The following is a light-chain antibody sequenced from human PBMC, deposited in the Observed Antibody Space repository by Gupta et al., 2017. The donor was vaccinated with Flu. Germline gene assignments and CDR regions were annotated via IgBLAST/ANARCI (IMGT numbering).Light chain of an antibody. J-gene: IGKJ3*01. CDR2: KAS. CDR3: QQYNSYPFT. CDR1: QSISSW. Sequence: ASVGDRVTITCRSIQSISSWLAWYQQKPGKAPNLLIYKASSLESGVPSRFSGSGSGTEFTLTISSLQPDDFATYYCQQYNSYPFTFGPGTKVEIK. V-gene: IGKV1-5*03.